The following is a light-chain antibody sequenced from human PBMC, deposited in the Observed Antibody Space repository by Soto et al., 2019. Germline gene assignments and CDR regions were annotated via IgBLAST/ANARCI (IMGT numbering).Light chain of an antibody. CDR3: AAWDDSLSGPV. Sequence: QSVLTQPPSASGTPGQRVTISCAGGSSNIGTNTVNWYQQLPGTAPKLLIYVQNQRPSGVPDRFSGSKSGTSASLAISGLQSADEADYYCAAWDDSLSGPVFGGGTKVTVL. V-gene: IGLV1-44*01. J-gene: IGLJ3*02. CDR1: SSNIGTNT. CDR2: VQN.